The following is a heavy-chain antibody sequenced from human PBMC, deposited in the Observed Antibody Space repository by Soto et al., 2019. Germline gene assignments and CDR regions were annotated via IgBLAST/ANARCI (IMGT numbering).Heavy chain of an antibody. J-gene: IGHJ4*02. D-gene: IGHD3-10*01. CDR1: GYTFSNYD. Sequence: QVQLVQSGAELKKPGASVKVSCKASGYTFSNYDMNWVRQATGQGPEWIGWVNPNNGDTGYAQKFQGRVTLTTDISTTTAYMELTSLRSEDTSIYYWAKVSRKGSAIDLDDWGQGTLITVAS. CDR3: AKVSRKGSAIDLDD. CDR2: VNPNNGDT. V-gene: IGHV1-8*01.